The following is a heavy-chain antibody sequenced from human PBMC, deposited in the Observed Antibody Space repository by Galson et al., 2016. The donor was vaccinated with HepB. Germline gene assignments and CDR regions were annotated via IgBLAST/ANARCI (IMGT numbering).Heavy chain of an antibody. Sequence: QSGAEVKKPGESLKISCKGSGYSFTSYWVAWVRQMPGQGLEWMGIIYPGDSDTRYSPSFRGQVTISADKSISTAYLQWSSLQASDTAIYYCAKQSLAGPGACDIWGQGTMVTVSS. CDR2: IYPGDSDT. J-gene: IGHJ3*02. CDR3: AKQSLAGPGACDI. D-gene: IGHD6-13*01. CDR1: GYSFTSYW. V-gene: IGHV5-51*01.